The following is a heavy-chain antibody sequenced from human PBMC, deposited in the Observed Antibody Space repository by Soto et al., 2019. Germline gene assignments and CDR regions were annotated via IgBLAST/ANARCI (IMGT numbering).Heavy chain of an antibody. J-gene: IGHJ3*02. CDR3: ATQRITMVRGDADAFDI. V-gene: IGHV1-18*01. Sequence: QVQLVQSGAEVKKPGASVKVSCKASGYTFTSYGISWVRQAPGQGLEWMGWISAYNGNTNYAQKLQGRVTMTTDTSTSTAYMELRSLRSDDTAVYYCATQRITMVRGDADAFDIWGQGTMVTVSS. D-gene: IGHD3-10*01. CDR1: GYTFTSYG. CDR2: ISAYNGNT.